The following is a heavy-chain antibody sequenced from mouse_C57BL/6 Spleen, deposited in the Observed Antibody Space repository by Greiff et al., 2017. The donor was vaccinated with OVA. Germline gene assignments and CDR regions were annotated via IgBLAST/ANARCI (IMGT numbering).Heavy chain of an antibody. Sequence: VQLQQSGAELVMPGASVKLSCKASGYTFTSYWMHWVKQRPGQGLEWIGEIDPSDSYTNYNQKFKGKSTLTVDKSSSTAYMQLSSLTSEDSAVYYCARSLLPFAYWGQGTLVTVSA. CDR3: ARSLLPFAY. D-gene: IGHD2-3*01. V-gene: IGHV1-69*01. CDR1: GYTFTSYW. CDR2: IDPSDSYT. J-gene: IGHJ3*01.